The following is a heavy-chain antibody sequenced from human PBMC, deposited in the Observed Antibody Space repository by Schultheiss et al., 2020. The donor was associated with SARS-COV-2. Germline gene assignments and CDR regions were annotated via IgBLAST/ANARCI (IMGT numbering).Heavy chain of an antibody. CDR2: ISSSGSTI. J-gene: IGHJ3*02. Sequence: GSLRLSCAASGFTFSSYEMNWVRQAPGKGLEWVSYISSSGSTIYYADSVKGRFTISRDNAKNSLYLQMNSLRAEDTAVYYCARDRGGYGSGSYRYFDAFDIWGQGTMVTVSS. CDR3: ARDRGGYGSGSYRYFDAFDI. D-gene: IGHD3-10*01. V-gene: IGHV3-48*03. CDR1: GFTFSSYE.